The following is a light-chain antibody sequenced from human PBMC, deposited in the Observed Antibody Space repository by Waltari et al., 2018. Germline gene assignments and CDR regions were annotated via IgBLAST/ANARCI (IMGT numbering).Light chain of an antibody. CDR3: QQYGSSPST. CDR1: QSLTANY. CDR2: SAS. V-gene: IGKV3-20*01. Sequence: ESVLTQSPGTLSLSPGEMATLSCRSSQSLTANYLAWYHQKPGQAPRLLIYSASTRATDIPDRFSGFGSGSDFTLTISGVEPEDFGVYYCQQYGSSPSTFGQGTRLEIK. J-gene: IGKJ2*02.